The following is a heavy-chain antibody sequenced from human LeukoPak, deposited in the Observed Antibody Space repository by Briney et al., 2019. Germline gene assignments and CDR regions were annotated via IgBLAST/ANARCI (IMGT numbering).Heavy chain of an antibody. D-gene: IGHD4-17*01. CDR1: GFTFSSYW. Sequence: GGSLRLSCAASGFTFSSYWMHWVRQAPGRGLVWVSRINSDGSSTSYADSVKGRFTISRDNAKNTLYLQMNSLRAEDTAVYYCARVRDYGDYGDYWGQGTLVAVSS. CDR3: ARVRDYGDYGDY. CDR2: INSDGSST. V-gene: IGHV3-74*01. J-gene: IGHJ4*02.